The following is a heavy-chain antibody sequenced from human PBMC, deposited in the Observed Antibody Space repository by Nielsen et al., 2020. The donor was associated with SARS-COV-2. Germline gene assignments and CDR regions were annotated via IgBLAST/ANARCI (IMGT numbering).Heavy chain of an antibody. Sequence: SCAASGFTFSSYAMSWVRQAPGKGLEWVSAISGSGGSTYYADSVKGRFTISRDNSKNTLYLQMNSLRAEDTAVYYCARHPREDIVVVPAADAWGQGTLVTVSS. D-gene: IGHD2-2*01. CDR1: GFTFSSYA. V-gene: IGHV3-23*01. J-gene: IGHJ5*02. CDR3: ARHPREDIVVVPAADA. CDR2: ISGSGGST.